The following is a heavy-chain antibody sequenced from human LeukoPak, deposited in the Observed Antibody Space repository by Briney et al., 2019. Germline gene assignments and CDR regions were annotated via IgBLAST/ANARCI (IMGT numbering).Heavy chain of an antibody. CDR1: GGSFSGYY. V-gene: IGHV4-34*12. CDR2: IVHSGST. Sequence: SETLSLTCGVYGGSFSGYYWTWIRQSPGMGLEWIGEIVHSGSTNYNPSLTSRVTISVDTSKNQFSLKLSSVTAADTAVYYCARRLVTFDYWGQGTLVTVSS. CDR3: ARRLVTFDY. J-gene: IGHJ4*02. D-gene: IGHD3-9*01.